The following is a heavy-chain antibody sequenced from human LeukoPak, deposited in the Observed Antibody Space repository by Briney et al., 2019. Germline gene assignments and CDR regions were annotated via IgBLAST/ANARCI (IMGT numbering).Heavy chain of an antibody. CDR3: ARGWWGPFKNFDY. Sequence: SETLSLTCTVSGGSISSGSYYWSWIRQPAGKGLEWIGRIYTSGSTNYNPSLKSRVTISVDTSKNQFSLKLSSVTAADTAVYYCARGWWGPFKNFDYWGQGTLVTVSS. CDR1: GGSISSGSYY. D-gene: IGHD2-15*01. V-gene: IGHV4-61*02. J-gene: IGHJ4*02. CDR2: IYTSGST.